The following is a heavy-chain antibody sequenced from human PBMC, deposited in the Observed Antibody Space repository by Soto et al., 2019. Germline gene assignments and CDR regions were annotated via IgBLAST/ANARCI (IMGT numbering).Heavy chain of an antibody. CDR1: GFTFANYA. CDR2: ISRDGDGT. D-gene: IGHD2-15*01. Sequence: LRLSCAASGFTFANYAMHWVRQVPGRGLEWVSVISRDGDGTHYADSVKGRFVISRDNSKNSLYLQMSSLRSEDTALYYCVQDQCKSSNCYKVNNSSYYFYGMDVWGQGTTVTVSS. CDR3: VQDQCKSSNCYKVNNSSYYFYGMDV. V-gene: IGHV3-43D*03. J-gene: IGHJ6*02.